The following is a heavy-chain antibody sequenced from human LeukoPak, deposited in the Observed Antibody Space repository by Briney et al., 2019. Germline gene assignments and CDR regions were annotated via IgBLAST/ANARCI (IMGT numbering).Heavy chain of an antibody. D-gene: IGHD6-19*01. V-gene: IGHV5-51*01. Sequence: GESLKISCKGSGYSFTSYWIGWVRQMPGKGLEWMGIIYPGDSDTRYSPSFQGQVTISADKSISTAYMELSSLRSEDTAVYYCARVLPFGAVAFDYWGQGTLVTVSS. CDR3: ARVLPFGAVAFDY. CDR2: IYPGDSDT. J-gene: IGHJ4*02. CDR1: GYSFTSYW.